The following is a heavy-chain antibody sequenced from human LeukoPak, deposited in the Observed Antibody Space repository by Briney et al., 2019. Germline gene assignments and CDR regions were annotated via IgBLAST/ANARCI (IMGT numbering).Heavy chain of an antibody. CDR3: ARLTPNSYGMDV. CDR2: MNPNSGNT. CDR1: GYSFNSFD. Sequence: ASVKVSCKASGYSFNSFDINWVRQAAGQGLEWMGWMNPNSGNTGYAQKFQGRVTMTRNTSITTAYMELSSLTSEDTAVYYCARLTPNSYGMDVWGQGPRSPSP. V-gene: IGHV1-8*01. J-gene: IGHJ6*02.